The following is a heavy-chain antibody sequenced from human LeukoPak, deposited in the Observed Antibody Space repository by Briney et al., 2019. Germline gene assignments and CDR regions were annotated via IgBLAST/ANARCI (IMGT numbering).Heavy chain of an antibody. V-gene: IGHV3-11*04. J-gene: IGHJ4*02. CDR3: ARHARVAGFDY. D-gene: IGHD6-19*01. CDR2: ISNSGTTI. Sequence: GGSLRLSCAASRFTFSDFYMSWIRQAPGKGLEWISYISNSGTTIYYADSVKGCFTISRDNAKNSLYLQMKNLRAEDTAVYYCARHARVAGFDYWGLGTLVTVSS. CDR1: RFTFSDFY.